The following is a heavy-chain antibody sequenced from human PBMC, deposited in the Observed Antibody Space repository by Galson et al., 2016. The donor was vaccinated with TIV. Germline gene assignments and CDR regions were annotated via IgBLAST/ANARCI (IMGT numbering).Heavy chain of an antibody. CDR1: GFNFTTYW. CDR3: ALVRGDS. Sequence: SGAEVKKPGDSLKISCKASGFNFTTYWIGWVRQMPGKGLEWMAIIYPGDSPSTYSPSFQTQVTISVDKSISTTFLQWNGLKASDSGMQSSALVRGDSWGQGTLVTVSS. J-gene: IGHJ4*02. V-gene: IGHV5-51*03. CDR2: IYPGDSPS. D-gene: IGHD3-10*01.